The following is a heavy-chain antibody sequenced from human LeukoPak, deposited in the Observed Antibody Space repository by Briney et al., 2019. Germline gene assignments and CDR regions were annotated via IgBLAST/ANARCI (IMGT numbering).Heavy chain of an antibody. J-gene: IGHJ5*02. CDR1: GYTFTGYY. CDR3: ARDLKRELGWFDL. D-gene: IGHD1-26*01. CDR2: INPNSGGT. V-gene: IGHV1-2*06. Sequence: GASVKVSCKASGYTFTGYYMHWVRQAPGQGLEWMGRINPNSGGTNYAQKFQGRVTMTRDTSISTAYMELSRLRSDDTAVYYCARDLKRELGWFDLWGQGTLVTVSS.